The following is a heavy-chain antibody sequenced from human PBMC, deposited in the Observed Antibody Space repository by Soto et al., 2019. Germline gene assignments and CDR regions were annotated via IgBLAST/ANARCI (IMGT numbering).Heavy chain of an antibody. CDR3: ARVQPYYGAYGGYFDS. V-gene: IGHV3-33*01. D-gene: IGHD4-17*01. CDR1: GFTFSDYA. Sequence: GGSLRLSCEASGFTFSDYAMHWVRQAPGKGLEWVASIWYDGNNKYYADSVKGRCTISRDKSKNTVYLQMNSLRAEDTAVYYCARVQPYYGAYGGYFDSGGRGTQVTVSS. J-gene: IGHJ4*02. CDR2: IWYDGNNK.